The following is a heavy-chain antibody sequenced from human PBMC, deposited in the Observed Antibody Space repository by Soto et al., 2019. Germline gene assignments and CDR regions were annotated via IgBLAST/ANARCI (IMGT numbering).Heavy chain of an antibody. CDR2: IYHSGST. J-gene: IGHJ6*01. D-gene: IGHD3-22*01. Sequence: LSLTCAVSGGSISSGGYSWSWIRQPPGKGLEWIGYIYHSGSTYYNPSLKSRVTISVDRSKNQFSLKLGSVTAPDTAVYYCARVRVRDYYYGMDVWGQGTTVTSPQ. CDR1: GGSISSGGYS. CDR3: ARVRVRDYYYGMDV. V-gene: IGHV4-30-2*01.